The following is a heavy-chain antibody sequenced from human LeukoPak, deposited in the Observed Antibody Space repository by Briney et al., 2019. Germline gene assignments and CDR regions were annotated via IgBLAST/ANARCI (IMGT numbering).Heavy chain of an antibody. CDR2: INSDGGSS. CDR3: VKTMVVFGGLIRTDAFDI. J-gene: IGHJ3*02. Sequence: GGSLRLSCSASGFSFNNYAVHWVRQAPGKGLEYVSGINSDGGSSHYADSAKGRFTISRDNSKNALYLQLSSLRPEDTALYYCVKTMVVFGGLIRTDAFDIWGQGTMVTVSS. V-gene: IGHV3-64D*06. D-gene: IGHD3-10*01. CDR1: GFSFNNYA.